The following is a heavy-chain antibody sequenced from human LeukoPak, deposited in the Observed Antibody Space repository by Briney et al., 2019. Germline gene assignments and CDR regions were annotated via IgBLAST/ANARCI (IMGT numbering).Heavy chain of an antibody. J-gene: IGHJ4*02. CDR2: MYLSGTT. Sequence: GSLRLSCVVSGFTVSNNYMSWVRQPPGKGLEWIGEMYLSGTTHSNPSVKSRVTISIDKSKNQFFLNLSSVTAADTAVYYCAGLVGRYSSGLYYYYFDYWGQGTLVTVSS. D-gene: IGHD3-22*01. CDR3: AGLVGRYSSGLYYYYFDY. CDR1: GFTVSNNY. V-gene: IGHV4-4*02.